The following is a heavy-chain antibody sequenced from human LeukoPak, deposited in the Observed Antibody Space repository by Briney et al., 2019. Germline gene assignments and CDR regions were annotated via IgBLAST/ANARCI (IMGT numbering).Heavy chain of an antibody. J-gene: IGHJ4*02. CDR2: ISAYNGNT. V-gene: IGHV1-18*01. CDR1: GYTFTSYG. CDR3: ARDFNDYVWGSYLLPIDY. Sequence: ASVKVSCKASGYTFTSYGISWVRQAPGQGLEWMGWISAYNGNTNYAQKLQGRVTMTTDTSTSTAYMEPRSLRSDDTAVYYCARDFNDYVWGSYLLPIDYWGQGTLVTVSS. D-gene: IGHD3-16*02.